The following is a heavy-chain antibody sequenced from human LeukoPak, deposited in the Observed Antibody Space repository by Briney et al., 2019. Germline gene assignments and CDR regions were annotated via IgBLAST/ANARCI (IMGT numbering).Heavy chain of an antibody. CDR3: ARDLGTVATAYYYYMDV. V-gene: IGHV3-74*01. D-gene: IGHD6-19*01. J-gene: IGHJ6*03. CDR1: GFTFSSYW. CDR2: IKNDGSTT. Sequence: PGGSLRLSCAASGFTFSSYWMHWVRQPPGKGLVWVSRIKNDGSTTTYADSVKGRFTVSRDNAKNTLYLQMNSLRAEDTAVYYCARDLGTVATAYYYYMDVWGKGTTVTISS.